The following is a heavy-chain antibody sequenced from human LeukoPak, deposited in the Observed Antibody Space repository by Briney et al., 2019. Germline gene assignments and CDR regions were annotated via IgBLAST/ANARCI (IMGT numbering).Heavy chain of an antibody. V-gene: IGHV3-23*01. CDR2: ISGSGGST. Sequence: PGGSLRLSCAASGFTFSSYAMSWVRQAPGEGLEWVSAISGSGGSTYYADSVKGRFTISRDNSKNTLYLQMNSLRAEDTAVYYCAKDQHYDILTGYDYWGQGTLVTVSS. D-gene: IGHD3-9*01. CDR1: GFTFSSYA. CDR3: AKDQHYDILTGYDY. J-gene: IGHJ4*02.